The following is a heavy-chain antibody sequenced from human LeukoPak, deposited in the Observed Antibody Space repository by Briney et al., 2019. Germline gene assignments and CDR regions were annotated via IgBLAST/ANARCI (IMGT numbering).Heavy chain of an antibody. J-gene: IGHJ4*02. CDR3: ARDPTLYGSGSYDY. CDR2: INKDGGER. D-gene: IGHD3-10*01. CDR1: GFTFSSYW. V-gene: IGHV3-7*03. Sequence: GSLILSCAASGFTFSSYWMSWVRQAPGKGLEWVANINKDGGERYYVDSVKGRFTISRDNAKNSLYLQVNSLRADDTAVYYCARDPTLYGSGSYDYWGQGTLVTVSS.